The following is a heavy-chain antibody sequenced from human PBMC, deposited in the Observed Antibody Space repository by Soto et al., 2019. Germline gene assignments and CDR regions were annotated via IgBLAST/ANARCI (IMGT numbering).Heavy chain of an antibody. CDR1: GYTFTSYY. V-gene: IGHV1-2*02. J-gene: IGHJ4*02. D-gene: IGHD6-19*01. Sequence: EASVKVSCKASGYTFTSYYMHWVRQAPGQGLEWMGWINPNSGGTKSAEKFQGRVTMTRDTSISTAYMELSRLTSDDTAVYYCASAAVTGTAGLDFWGQGTQVTVSS. CDR3: ASAAVTGTAGLDF. CDR2: INPNSGGT.